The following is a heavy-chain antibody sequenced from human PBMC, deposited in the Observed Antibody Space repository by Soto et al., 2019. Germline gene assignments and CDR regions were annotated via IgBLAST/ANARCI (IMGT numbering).Heavy chain of an antibody. CDR2: VYYIGIX. CDR3: ARDPLT. Sequence: PSETLSLTCTVSGGSISSVGYYWNWIRQHPGKCLEWIGYVYYIGIXXYNPSLKXXVTISVDTSNXQFSLXLLSVTAADTAVHYCARDPLTWGQGTLVTVSS. V-gene: IGHV4-31*01. CDR1: GGSISSVGYY. J-gene: IGHJ4*02.